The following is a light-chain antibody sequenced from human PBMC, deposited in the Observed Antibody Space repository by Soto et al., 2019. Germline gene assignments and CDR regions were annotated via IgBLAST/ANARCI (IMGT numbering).Light chain of an antibody. Sequence: EVVLTQSPGTLSLSPGERATLSCRASQSVTSSSLAWFQQKPGEAPRLLIYGASSRATGIRDRFSGSGSGTVFTLTIGRLEPEDFAVYYCQQFDSSPLLRLTFGGGTKVEIK. CDR1: QSVTSSS. J-gene: IGKJ4*01. CDR3: QQFDSSPLLRLT. CDR2: GAS. V-gene: IGKV3-20*01.